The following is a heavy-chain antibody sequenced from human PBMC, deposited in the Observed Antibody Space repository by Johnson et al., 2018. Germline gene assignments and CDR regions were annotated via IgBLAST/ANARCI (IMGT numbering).Heavy chain of an antibody. CDR1: GFTFSNYA. CDR3: AREEVVRGADDAFDI. D-gene: IGHD3-10*01. V-gene: IGHV3-23*04. Sequence: VQLVQSGGGLVQPGGSLRLSCTASGFTFSNYAMSWVRQAPGKGLECVSGISGSGGSTYYADSVKGRFTISRDNSKNPRYLQMNSLRAEDTAVYYCAREEVVRGADDAFDIWGQGTMVTVSS. CDR2: ISGSGGST. J-gene: IGHJ3*02.